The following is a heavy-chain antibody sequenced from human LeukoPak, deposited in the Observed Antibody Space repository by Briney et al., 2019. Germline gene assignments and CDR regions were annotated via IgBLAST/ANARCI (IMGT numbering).Heavy chain of an antibody. V-gene: IGHV1-18*01. CDR3: ARDSYSSGWTDYFDY. CDR1: GYTFTSCG. J-gene: IGHJ4*02. CDR2: ISAYNGNT. D-gene: IGHD6-19*01. Sequence: ASVKVSCKASGYTFTSCGISWVRQAPGQGLEWMGWISAYNGNTNYAQKLQGRVTMTTDTSTSTAYMELRSLRSDDTAVYYCARDSYSSGWTDYFDYWGQGTLVTVSS.